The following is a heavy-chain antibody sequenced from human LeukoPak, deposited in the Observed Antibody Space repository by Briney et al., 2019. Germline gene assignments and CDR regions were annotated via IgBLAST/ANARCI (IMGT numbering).Heavy chain of an antibody. V-gene: IGHV4-59*12. CDR1: GGSISSYY. CDR3: ARGSLMSIVATIYDY. CDR2: IYYSGST. J-gene: IGHJ4*02. Sequence: SETLSLTCTVSGGSISSYYWSWIRQPPGKGLEWIGYIYYSGSTNYNPSLKSRVTISVDTSKNQFSLKLSSVTAADTAVYYCARGSLMSIVATIYDYWGQGTLVTVSS. D-gene: IGHD5-12*01.